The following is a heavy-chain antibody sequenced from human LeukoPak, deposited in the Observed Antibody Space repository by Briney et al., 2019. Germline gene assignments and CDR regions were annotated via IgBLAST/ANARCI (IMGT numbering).Heavy chain of an antibody. CDR1: GFTFSDYY. CDR3: ASYYDILTGHSLFDY. CDR2: ISSSGSTI. V-gene: IGHV3-11*01. J-gene: IGHJ4*02. D-gene: IGHD3-9*01. Sequence: KSGGSLRLSCAASGFTFSDYYMSWIRQAPGKGLEWVSYISSSGSTIYYADSVKGRFTISRDNAMNSLYLQMNSLRAEDTAVYYCASYYDILTGHSLFDYWGQGTLVTVSS.